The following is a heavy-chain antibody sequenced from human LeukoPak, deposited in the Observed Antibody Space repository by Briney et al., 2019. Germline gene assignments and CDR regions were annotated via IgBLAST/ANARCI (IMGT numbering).Heavy chain of an antibody. CDR1: GGSFSGYY. CDR3: ARVLLYPLYYYYYMDV. D-gene: IGHD3-10*01. V-gene: IGHV4-34*01. Sequence: SETLSLTCAVYGGSFSGYYWSWIRQPPGKGLEWIGEINHSRSTNYNPSLKSRVTISVDTSKNQFSLKLSSVTAADTAVYYCARVLLYPLYYYYYMDVWGKGTTVTISS. J-gene: IGHJ6*03. CDR2: INHSRST.